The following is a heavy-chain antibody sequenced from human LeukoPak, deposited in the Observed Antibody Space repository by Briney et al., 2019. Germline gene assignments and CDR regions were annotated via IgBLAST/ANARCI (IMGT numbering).Heavy chain of an antibody. Sequence: GGSLRLSCAASGFTFDDYAMHWVRQAPGKGLEWVSSISSSSSYIYYADSVKGRFTISRDNAKNSLYLQMNSLRAEDTAVYYCARGSGIVGATDAFDIWGQGTMVTVSS. D-gene: IGHD1-26*01. CDR2: ISSSSSYI. CDR1: GFTFDDYA. J-gene: IGHJ3*02. V-gene: IGHV3-21*01. CDR3: ARGSGIVGATDAFDI.